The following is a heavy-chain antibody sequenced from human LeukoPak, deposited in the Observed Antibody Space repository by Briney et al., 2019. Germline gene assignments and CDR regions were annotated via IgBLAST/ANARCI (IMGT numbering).Heavy chain of an antibody. CDR3: ARHPPRGSSTSCCPR. CDR2: ILTSGNT. CDR1: GGSVVGYF. V-gene: IGHV4-4*07. J-gene: IGHJ4*02. Sequence: SETLSLTCAVSGGSVVGYFWNWIRQPAGEELEWIGRILTSGNTNYNPSLESRVTMSVDTSKNQFSLKLSSVTAADTAVYYCARHPPRGSSTSCCPRWGQGTLVTVSS. D-gene: IGHD2-2*01.